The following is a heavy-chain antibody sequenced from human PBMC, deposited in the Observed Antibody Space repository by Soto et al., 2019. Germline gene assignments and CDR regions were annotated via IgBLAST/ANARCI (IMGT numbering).Heavy chain of an antibody. CDR2: ISSSSSTI. J-gene: IGHJ6*02. CDR1: GFTFSSYG. CDR3: ARDSFSSGWYKPHYHGMDV. Sequence: PGGSLRLSCAASGFTFSSYGMHWVRQAPGKGLECVSYISSSSSTIYYADSVKGRFTISRDNAKNSLYLQMNSLRDEDTAVYYCARDSFSSGWYKPHYHGMDVWGQGTTVTVSS. D-gene: IGHD6-19*01. V-gene: IGHV3-48*02.